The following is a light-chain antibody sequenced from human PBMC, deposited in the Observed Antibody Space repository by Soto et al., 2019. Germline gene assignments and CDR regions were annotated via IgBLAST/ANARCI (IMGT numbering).Light chain of an antibody. CDR2: EAS. CDR1: SSDVENYNL. Sequence: QSALTQPASVSGSPGQSITISCTGTSSDVENYNLVSWYQQHPGKAPKLMIYEASQRPSGVSNRFSGSKSGNTASLTISGLQAEDEADYYCCSYVGSTTSPLVFGGGTKLTVL. CDR3: CSYVGSTTSPLV. V-gene: IGLV2-23*01. J-gene: IGLJ2*01.